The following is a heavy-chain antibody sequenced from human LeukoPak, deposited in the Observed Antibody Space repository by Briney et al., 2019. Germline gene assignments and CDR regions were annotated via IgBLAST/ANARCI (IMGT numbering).Heavy chain of an antibody. CDR2: IYHSGST. J-gene: IGHJ4*02. Sequence: SETLSLTCAVSGGSISSSNWWSWVRQPPGKGLEWIGEIYHSGSTNYNPSLKSRVTISLDKSKNQFSLRLTSVTAADTAVYYCAVKGSSGYYYGLLDYWGQGTLVTVSS. CDR1: GGSISSSNW. V-gene: IGHV4-4*02. D-gene: IGHD3-22*01. CDR3: AVKGSSGYYYGLLDY.